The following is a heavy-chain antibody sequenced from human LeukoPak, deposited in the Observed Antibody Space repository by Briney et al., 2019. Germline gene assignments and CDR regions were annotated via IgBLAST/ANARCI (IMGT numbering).Heavy chain of an antibody. CDR1: GFTFSNYP. J-gene: IGHJ4*02. CDR2: IYSGGST. Sequence: GGSLRLSCAASGFTFSNYPMSWVRQAPGKGLEWVSVIYSGGSTYHADSVKGRFTISRDDSRNTLFLQMNSLRAEDTAVYYCAREDYYFDSSGTHYFDYWGQGTLVTVSS. D-gene: IGHD3-22*01. V-gene: IGHV3-66*01. CDR3: AREDYYFDSSGTHYFDY.